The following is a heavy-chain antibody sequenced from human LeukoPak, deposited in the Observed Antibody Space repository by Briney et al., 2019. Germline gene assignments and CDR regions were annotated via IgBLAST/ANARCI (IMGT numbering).Heavy chain of an antibody. CDR1: GYSFTTYW. D-gene: IGHD2-2*01. CDR3: ARHLSSITSCPHY. J-gene: IGHJ4*02. CDR2: IYPGNSDI. Sequence: GESLKISCKGSGYSFTTYWIAWVRQMPGKGLEWMGVIYPGNSDITYSPSFQGQVTIPVDKSISTAYLQWSSLKASDTAIYYCARHLSSITSCPHYWGQGTLVTVSS. V-gene: IGHV5-51*01.